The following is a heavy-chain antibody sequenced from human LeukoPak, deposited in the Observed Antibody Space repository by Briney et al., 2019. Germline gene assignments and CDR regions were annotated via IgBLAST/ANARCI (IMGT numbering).Heavy chain of an antibody. CDR2: ISYDGSNK. D-gene: IGHD4-17*01. CDR3: ARASGTTVTYFDY. Sequence: GGSLRLSCAASGFTFSSYAMHWVRQAPGKGLEWVAVISYDGSNKYYADSVKGRFTISRDNSKNTLHLQMNSLRAEDTAVYYCARASGTTVTYFDYWGQGTLVTVSS. J-gene: IGHJ4*02. CDR1: GFTFSSYA. V-gene: IGHV3-30*04.